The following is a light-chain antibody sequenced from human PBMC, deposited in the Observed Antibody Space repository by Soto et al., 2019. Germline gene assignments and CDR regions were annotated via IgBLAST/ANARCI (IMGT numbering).Light chain of an antibody. CDR3: QQRSTWHT. J-gene: IGKJ2*01. V-gene: IGKV3-11*01. Sequence: EIVLTQSPATLSLSPGERATLSCRASQSVSSYLAWYQQKPGQAPRLLIYDASNRATGIPARFSGSGSGTDFTLTISSLEPEDFAVYYCQQRSTWHTFGQGTKLEIK. CDR1: QSVSSY. CDR2: DAS.